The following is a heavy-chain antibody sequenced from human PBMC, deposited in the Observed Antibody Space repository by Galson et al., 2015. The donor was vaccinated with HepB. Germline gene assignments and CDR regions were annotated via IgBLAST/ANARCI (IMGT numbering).Heavy chain of an antibody. CDR1: GFTFSSYA. CDR3: ARDSDYGDYPRGAFDI. V-gene: IGHV3-30*04. D-gene: IGHD4-17*01. Sequence: SLRLSCAASGFTFSSYAMHWVRQAPGKGLEWVAVISYDGSNKYYADSVKGRFTISRDNSKNTLYLQMNSLRAEDTAVYYCARDSDYGDYPRGAFDIWGQGTMVTVSS. CDR2: ISYDGSNK. J-gene: IGHJ3*02.